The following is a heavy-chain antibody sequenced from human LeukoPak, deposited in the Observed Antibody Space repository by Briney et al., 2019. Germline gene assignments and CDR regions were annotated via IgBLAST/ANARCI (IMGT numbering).Heavy chain of an antibody. CDR2: ISRNGGT. CDR3: ARIFRLRGSIDPGSSGPFDY. Sequence: SETLSFTCAVYGGSFSDFYWSWIRQPTGKGLEWIGEISRNGGTNYNPSLQSRVTISIDTSKNQFSLKLTSVTPADTAVYYCARIFRLRGSIDPGSSGPFDYWGQGTLVTVSS. J-gene: IGHJ4*02. CDR1: GGSFSDFY. V-gene: IGHV4-34*01. D-gene: IGHD4-17*01.